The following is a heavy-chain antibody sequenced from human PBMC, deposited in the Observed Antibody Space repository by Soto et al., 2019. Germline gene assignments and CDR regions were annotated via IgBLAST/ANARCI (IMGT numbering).Heavy chain of an antibody. V-gene: IGHV3-13*01. CDR1: GFTFSAFD. Sequence: EVQLVESGGGLVEPGGSLRLSCAASGFTFSAFDMHWVRQATGKGLEWVAAIGTLHDAYYPDSVKGRFTISRENAKNSLYLQMNSRGAGDTAVYYWARQASYWHGGGGWFDPWGQGTLVTVSS. J-gene: IGHJ5*02. D-gene: IGHD2-8*02. CDR2: IGTLHDA. CDR3: ARQASYWHGGGGWFDP.